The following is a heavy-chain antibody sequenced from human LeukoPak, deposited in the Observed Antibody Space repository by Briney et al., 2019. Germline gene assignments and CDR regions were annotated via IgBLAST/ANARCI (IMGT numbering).Heavy chain of an antibody. V-gene: IGHV1-69*04. J-gene: IGHJ4*02. D-gene: IGHD4-17*01. Sequence: ASVKVSCKASGDTFSSYAISWVRQAPGQGLEWMGRIIPIFGIANYAQKFQGRVTITADKSTSTAYMELSNLRSEDTAVYYCATRWSGGDDYGDLMDYWGQGTLVTVSS. CDR1: GDTFSSYA. CDR3: ATRWSGGDDYGDLMDY. CDR2: IIPIFGIA.